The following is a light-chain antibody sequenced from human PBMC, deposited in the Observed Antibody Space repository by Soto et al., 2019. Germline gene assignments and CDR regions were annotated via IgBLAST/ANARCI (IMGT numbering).Light chain of an antibody. V-gene: IGLV2-14*01. CDR2: DVS. CDR1: SSDVGGYNY. CDR3: SSYTSSSTLYV. Sequence: QSALTQPASVSGSPGQSITISCNGTSSDVGGYNYVSWYQQHPGKAPKLMIYDVSKRPSGVSNRFSGSKSGNTASLTISGLHAEDEAVYYCSSYTSSSTLYVFGTGTKVTVL. J-gene: IGLJ1*01.